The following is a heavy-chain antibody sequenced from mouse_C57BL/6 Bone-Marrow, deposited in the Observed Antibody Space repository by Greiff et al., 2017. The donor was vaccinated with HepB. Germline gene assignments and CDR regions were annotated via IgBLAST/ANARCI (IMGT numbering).Heavy chain of an antibody. CDR1: GYTFTSYW. CDR2: IDPSDSET. J-gene: IGHJ3*01. CDR3: ARRSSGYEGFAY. V-gene: IGHV1-52*01. Sequence: QVQLQQPGAELVRPGSSVKLSCKASGYTFTSYWMHWVKQRPIQGLEWIGNIDPSDSETHYNQKFKDKATLTVDKSSSTAYMQLSSLTSEDSAVYYCARRSSGYEGFAYWGQGTLVTVSA. D-gene: IGHD3-2*02.